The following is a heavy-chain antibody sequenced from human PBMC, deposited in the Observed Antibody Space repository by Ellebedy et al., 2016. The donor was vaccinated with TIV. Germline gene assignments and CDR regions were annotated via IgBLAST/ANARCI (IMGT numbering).Heavy chain of an antibody. CDR2: VSWNGDNI. CDR1: GFTFDDYA. J-gene: IGHJ3*02. CDR3: AKGPHYDYVWGSYQAFDI. D-gene: IGHD3-16*02. V-gene: IGHV3-9*01. Sequence: SLKISCAASGFTFDDYAMHWVRQAPGKGLEWVSGVSWNGDNIDYVDSVKGRFTISRDNANNSLYLQMNSLRAEDTALYYCAKGPHYDYVWGSYQAFDIWGQGTMVTVSS.